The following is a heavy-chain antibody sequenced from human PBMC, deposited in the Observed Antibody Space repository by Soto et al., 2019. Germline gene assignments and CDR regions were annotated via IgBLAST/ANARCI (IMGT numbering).Heavy chain of an antibody. J-gene: IGHJ6*02. Sequence: SQTLSLTCAISGDSVSSNSAAWNWIRQSPSRGLEWLGRTYYRSKWYNDYAVSVKSRITINPDTSKNQFSLQLNSVTPEDMAVYYCARDANITIFGVVDYYGMDVWGQGTTVTVSS. CDR1: GDSVSSNSAA. D-gene: IGHD3-3*01. V-gene: IGHV6-1*01. CDR2: TYYRSKWYN. CDR3: ARDANITIFGVVDYYGMDV.